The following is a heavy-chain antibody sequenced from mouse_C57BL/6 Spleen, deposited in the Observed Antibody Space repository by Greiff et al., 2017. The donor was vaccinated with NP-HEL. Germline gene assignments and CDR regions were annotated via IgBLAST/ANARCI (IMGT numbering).Heavy chain of an antibody. CDR1: GYTFTDYY. CDR2: INPNNGGT. J-gene: IGHJ2*01. V-gene: IGHV1-26*01. D-gene: IGHD2-1*01. CDR3: ARSLYGNSGNYFDY. Sequence: EVQLQQSGPELVKPGASVKISCKASGYTFTDYYMNWVKQSHGKSLEWIGDINPNNGGTSYNQKFKGKATLTVDKSSSTAYMELRSLTSEDSAVYYCARSLYGNSGNYFDYWGQGTTLTVSS.